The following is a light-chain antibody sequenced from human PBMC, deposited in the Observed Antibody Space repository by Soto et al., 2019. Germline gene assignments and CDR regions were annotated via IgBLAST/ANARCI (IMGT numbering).Light chain of an antibody. J-gene: IGKJ3*01. Sequence: DIVMTQSPLSLPVTPGESASISCRSSQSLLHSNGYNYLDWYLQKPGQAPRLLMYGASNRATGIPDRFSGSGSETEFTLTINRLEPEDFAVYYCQQYGSSPPFTFGPGTKVDIK. CDR1: QSLLHSNGYNY. CDR3: QQYGSSPPFT. CDR2: GAS. V-gene: IGKV2-28*01.